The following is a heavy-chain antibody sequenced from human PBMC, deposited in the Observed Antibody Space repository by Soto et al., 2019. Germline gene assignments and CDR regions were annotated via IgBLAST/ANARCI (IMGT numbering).Heavy chain of an antibody. V-gene: IGHV3-33*01. CDR3: ARDFPCSPPSWKAAGNMDV. CDR1: GFTFSSYG. D-gene: IGHD2-15*01. CDR2: IWYDGSNK. J-gene: IGHJ6*03. Sequence: QVQLVESGGGVVQPGRSLRLSCAASGFTFSSYGMHWVRQAPGKGLEWAAVIWYDGSNKYYADSVKGRFTISRDNSKNTLYLKMNSLRAEDTAVYYCARDFPCSPPSWKAAGNMDVWGKGTTVTVSS.